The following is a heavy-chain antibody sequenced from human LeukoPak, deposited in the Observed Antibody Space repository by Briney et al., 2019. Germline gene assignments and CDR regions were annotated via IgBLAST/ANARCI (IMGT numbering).Heavy chain of an antibody. CDR2: IYHSGRT. Sequence: SETLSLTCTVSGYSISSGYYWGWIRQPPGKGLEWIGSIYHSGRTFYNPSLKSRVTISVDTSKNQFSLKLTSVTAADTAVYYCARIHYDSSGFLGYWGQGTLVTVSS. J-gene: IGHJ4*02. CDR3: ARIHYDSSGFLGY. CDR1: GYSISSGYY. D-gene: IGHD3-22*01. V-gene: IGHV4-38-2*02.